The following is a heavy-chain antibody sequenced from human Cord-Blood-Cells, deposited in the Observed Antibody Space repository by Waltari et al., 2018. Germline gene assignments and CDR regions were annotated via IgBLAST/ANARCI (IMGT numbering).Heavy chain of an antibody. D-gene: IGHD6-13*01. CDR3: ATLFLRYSSSWVDY. Sequence: VQLVQSGAEVKKPGASVKVSCKVSGYTLTELPMQWVRQAPGKGLEWIGGFDPEDGETIYAQKFQGRVTMTEDTSTDTAYMELSSLRSEDTAVYYCATLFLRYSSSWVDYWGQGTLVTVSS. CDR2: FDPEDGET. V-gene: IGHV1-24*01. CDR1: GYTLTELP. J-gene: IGHJ4*02.